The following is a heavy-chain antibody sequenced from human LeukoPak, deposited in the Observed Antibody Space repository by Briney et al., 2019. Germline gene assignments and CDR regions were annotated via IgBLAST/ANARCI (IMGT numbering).Heavy chain of an antibody. CDR2: MNTDGSRT. Sequence: PGGSLRLSCAASGFTFSRYWMHWVRQAPGKGLVWVSRMNTDGSRTDYADSVKGRFTISRDNAKNTPYLQMNSLGVEDTAVYSCASDFGGHDDFWGQGILVTVSS. V-gene: IGHV3-74*01. CDR1: GFTFSRYW. CDR3: ASDFGGHDDF. D-gene: IGHD4-23*01. J-gene: IGHJ4*02.